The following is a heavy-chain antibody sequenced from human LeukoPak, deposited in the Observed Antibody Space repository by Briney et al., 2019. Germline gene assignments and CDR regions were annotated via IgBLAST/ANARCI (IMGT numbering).Heavy chain of an antibody. V-gene: IGHV3-48*02. CDR2: ISSGSSAI. Sequence: GGSLRLSCAASGFTFTSYSMNWVRQAPGKGLGWVSYISSGSSAIYYADSVKGRFTISRDNAKNSLYLQMNSLRDEDTAVYYCARSEWLDYWGQGTLVTVSS. J-gene: IGHJ4*02. CDR1: GFTFTSYS. CDR3: ARSEWLDY. D-gene: IGHD3-3*01.